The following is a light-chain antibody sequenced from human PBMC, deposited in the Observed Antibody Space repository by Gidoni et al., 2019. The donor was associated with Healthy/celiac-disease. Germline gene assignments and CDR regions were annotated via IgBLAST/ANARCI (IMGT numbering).Light chain of an antibody. Sequence: DVVMTQAPLSLRVTLGQPASISCRSSQSLVYSDGNTYLTWFQQRPGQSPRRLIYQVSNRDSGVPDRFSGSGSGTDFTLKISRVEAEDFGVYYCMQGTHWPRTFGQGTKVEIK. J-gene: IGKJ1*01. CDR3: MQGTHWPRT. CDR1: QSLVYSDGNTY. V-gene: IGKV2-30*01. CDR2: QVS.